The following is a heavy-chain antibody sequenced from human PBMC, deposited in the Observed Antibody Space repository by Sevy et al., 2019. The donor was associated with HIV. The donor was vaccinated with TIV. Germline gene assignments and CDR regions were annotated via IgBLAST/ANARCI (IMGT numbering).Heavy chain of an antibody. CDR1: GFTFSDHY. V-gene: IGHV3-72*01. D-gene: IGHD6-13*01. CDR2: TRNKADSYTT. J-gene: IGHJ4*02. Sequence: GGSLRLSCAASGFTFSDHYMEWVRQAPGKGLEWVGRTRNKADSYTTEYAASVKGIFTISRDYSKNSLYLQMNSLKTEDTAVYYCTTHAGIAAAGRVFDYWGQGTLVTVSS. CDR3: TTHAGIAAAGRVFDY.